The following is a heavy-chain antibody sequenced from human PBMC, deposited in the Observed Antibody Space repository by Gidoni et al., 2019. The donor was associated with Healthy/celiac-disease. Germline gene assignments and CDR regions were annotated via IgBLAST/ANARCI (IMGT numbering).Heavy chain of an antibody. V-gene: IGHV1-69*04. CDR2: IIPILGIA. CDR1: GGTFSSYA. CDR3: ARDLITGTVSSGMDV. J-gene: IGHJ6*02. D-gene: IGHD1-7*01. Sequence: QVQLVQSGAEVKKTGSSVKVSCKASGGTFSSYAISWVRQAPGQGLEWMGRIIPILGIANYAQKFQGRVTITADKSTSTAYMELSSLRSEDTAVYYCARDLITGTVSSGMDVWGQGTTVTVSS.